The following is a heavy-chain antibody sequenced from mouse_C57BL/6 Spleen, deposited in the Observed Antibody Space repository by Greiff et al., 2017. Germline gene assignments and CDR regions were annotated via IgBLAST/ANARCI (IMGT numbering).Heavy chain of an antibody. V-gene: IGHV1-82*01. Sequence: QVQLKESGPELVKPGASVKISCKASGYAFSSSWMNWVKQRPGKGLEWIGRIYPGDGDTHYNGKFKGKATLTADKSSSTAYMQLSSLTSEDSAVYFCARGSRLGGYFDVWGTGTTVTVSS. CDR2: IYPGDGDT. CDR3: ARGSRLGGYFDV. J-gene: IGHJ1*03. CDR1: GYAFSSSW. D-gene: IGHD1-1*01.